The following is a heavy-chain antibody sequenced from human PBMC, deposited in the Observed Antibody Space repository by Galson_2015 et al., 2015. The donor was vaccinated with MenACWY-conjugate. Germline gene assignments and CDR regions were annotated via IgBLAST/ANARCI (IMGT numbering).Heavy chain of an antibody. CDR3: AKSNYDHSGGNGPGV. Sequence: SLRLSCAASGFAFSDYVMHWVRQTPGKGLEWVAAIWYDGRNKYYEESVKGRFTISRDNSQNTLYLQMNRLRGGDTAVYYCAKSNYDHSGGNGPGVWGQGTPFTVSS. CDR1: GFAFSDYV. D-gene: IGHD3-3*01. V-gene: IGHV3-33*06. J-gene: IGHJ4*02. CDR2: IWYDGRNK.